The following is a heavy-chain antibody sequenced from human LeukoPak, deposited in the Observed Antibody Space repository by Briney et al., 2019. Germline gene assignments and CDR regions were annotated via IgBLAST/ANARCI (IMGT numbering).Heavy chain of an antibody. CDR2: ISAYNGNT. Sequence: ASVKVSCKASGYTFTSYGIIWVRQAPGQGLEWMGWISAYNGNTNYAQKLQGRVTMTTDTSTSTAYMELRSLRSDDTAVYYCARDKYDFWSGYQYYYGMDVWGQGTTVTVSS. CDR1: GYTFTSYG. J-gene: IGHJ6*02. CDR3: ARDKYDFWSGYQYYYGMDV. D-gene: IGHD3-3*01. V-gene: IGHV1-18*01.